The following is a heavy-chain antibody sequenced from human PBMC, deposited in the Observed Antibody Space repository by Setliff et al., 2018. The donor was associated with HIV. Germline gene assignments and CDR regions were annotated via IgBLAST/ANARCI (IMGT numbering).Heavy chain of an antibody. Sequence: PGESLKISCKGSGYSFTGYWIGWVRQMPGKGLEWMGIIYPSDSDTRYSPSFQGQITISADTSISTAYLQWRSLKASDTAMYYCARQPGRAAMGRENYYYYYMDVWGKGTTVTVSS. V-gene: IGHV5-51*01. CDR1: GYSFTGYW. D-gene: IGHD2-2*01. CDR2: IYPSDSDT. J-gene: IGHJ6*03. CDR3: ARQPGRAAMGRENYYYYYMDV.